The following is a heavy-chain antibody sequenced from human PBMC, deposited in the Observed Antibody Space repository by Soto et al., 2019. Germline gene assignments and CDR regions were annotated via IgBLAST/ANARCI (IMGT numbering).Heavy chain of an antibody. V-gene: IGHV5-51*01. CDR3: ARIWEMATVAACDY. Sequence: GESLKISCRVSGYTFTNFWIGWVRQMPGKGLEWMGIIYPGDSDTSYSPSFQGQVTISVDKSISTAYLQWSGLKASDTAMYYCARIWEMATVAACDYWGQGTLVTVSS. CDR2: IYPGDSDT. J-gene: IGHJ4*02. CDR1: GYTFTNFW. D-gene: IGHD3-16*01.